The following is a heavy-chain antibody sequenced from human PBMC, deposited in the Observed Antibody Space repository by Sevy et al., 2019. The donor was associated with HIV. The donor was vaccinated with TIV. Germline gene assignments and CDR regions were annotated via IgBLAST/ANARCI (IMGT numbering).Heavy chain of an antibody. Sequence: GGSLRLSCAASGFTFSDYYMSWIRQAPGKGLEWVSYISSSGSTIYYADSVKGRFTISRDNAKNSLYLQMNSLRAEDTAVYYCARDLQTTTEYYYYYGMDVWGQGTTVTVSS. V-gene: IGHV3-11*01. D-gene: IGHD1-1*01. CDR2: ISSSGSTI. CDR1: GFTFSDYY. J-gene: IGHJ6*02. CDR3: ARDLQTTTEYYYYYGMDV.